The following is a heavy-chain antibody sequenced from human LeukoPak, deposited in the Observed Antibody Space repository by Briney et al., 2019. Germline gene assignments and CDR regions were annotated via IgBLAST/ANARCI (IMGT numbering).Heavy chain of an antibody. CDR1: GGSISSYY. Sequence: SETLSLTCTASGGSISSYYWSWIRQPPGKGLEWIGYIYYSGSTNYNPSLKSRVTISVDTSKNQFSLKLSSVTAADTAVYYCARALRSGWYPNWFDPWGQGTLVTVSS. V-gene: IGHV4-59*01. D-gene: IGHD6-19*01. CDR2: IYYSGST. CDR3: ARALRSGWYPNWFDP. J-gene: IGHJ5*02.